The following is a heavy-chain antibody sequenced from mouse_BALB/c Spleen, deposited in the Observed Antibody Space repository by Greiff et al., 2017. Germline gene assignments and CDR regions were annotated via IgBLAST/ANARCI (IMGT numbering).Heavy chain of an antibody. J-gene: IGHJ3*01. CDR2: IYPSDSYT. V-gene: IGHV1-69*02. D-gene: IGHD2-4*01. CDR3: TREGDYDYDEGPFAY. Sequence: VQLQQPGAELVRPGASVKLSCKASGYTFTSYWINWVKQRPGQGLEWIGNIYPSDSYTNYNQKFKDKATLTVDKSSSTAYMQLSSPTSEDSAVYYCTREGDYDYDEGPFAYWGQGTLVTVSA. CDR1: GYTFTSYW.